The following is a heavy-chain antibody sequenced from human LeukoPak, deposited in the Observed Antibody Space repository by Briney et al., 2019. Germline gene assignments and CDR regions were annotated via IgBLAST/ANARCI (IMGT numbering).Heavy chain of an antibody. V-gene: IGHV3-7*03. CDR1: GFTFSNYW. CDR3: ATTQTFDY. CDR2: IKQDGSDK. D-gene: IGHD2-15*01. J-gene: IGHJ4*02. Sequence: SGESLTLSCIGSGFTFSNYWMSWVRQAPGKGLEWVANIKQDGSDKNYIDSVKGRFSISRDNAKSSLNLQMHNLRAEDTAVYYCATTQTFDYWGQGTLVTVSS.